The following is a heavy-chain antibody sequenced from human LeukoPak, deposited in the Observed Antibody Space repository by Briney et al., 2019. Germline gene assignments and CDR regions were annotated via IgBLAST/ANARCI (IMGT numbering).Heavy chain of an antibody. D-gene: IGHD3-9*01. CDR3: AREGGRLRYFGWLTPYFDY. Sequence: ASVKVSCKASGGTFISYAISWVRQAPGQGLEWMGGIIPIFGTANYAQKFQGRVTITADESTSTAYMELSSLRSEDTAVYYCAREGGRLRYFGWLTPYFDYWGQGTLVTVSS. CDR1: GGTFISYA. J-gene: IGHJ4*02. V-gene: IGHV1-69*13. CDR2: IIPIFGTA.